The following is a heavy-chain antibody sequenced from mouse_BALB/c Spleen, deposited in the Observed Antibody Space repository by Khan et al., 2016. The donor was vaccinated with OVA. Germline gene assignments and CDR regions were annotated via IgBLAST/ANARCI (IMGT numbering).Heavy chain of an antibody. CDR3: ASRRAARATWDYFDY. D-gene: IGHD3-1*01. Sequence: VQLQQSGAELVRPGTSVKMSCKAAGYTFTNYWIGWVKQRPGHGLEWIGDTFPGGGYTNYNEKFKGKATLTAATSSSTAYMQLSSRTSEVSAIYYCASRRAARATWDYFDYWGRGTTLTVST. CDR2: TFPGGGYT. V-gene: IGHV1-63*02. J-gene: IGHJ2*01. CDR1: GYTFTNYW.